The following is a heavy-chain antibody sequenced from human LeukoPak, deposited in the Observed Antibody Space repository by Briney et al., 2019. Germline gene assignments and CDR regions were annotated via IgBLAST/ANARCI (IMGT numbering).Heavy chain of an antibody. Sequence: GASVKVSCKVSGYTLTELSMHWVRQAPGKGLEWMGGIIPIFGTANYAQKFQGRVTITADKSTSTAYMELSSLRSEDTAVYYCARDRGEYSSRGADYWGQGTLVTVSS. CDR1: GYTLTELS. D-gene: IGHD6-13*01. V-gene: IGHV1-69*06. CDR3: ARDRGEYSSRGADY. J-gene: IGHJ4*02. CDR2: IIPIFGTA.